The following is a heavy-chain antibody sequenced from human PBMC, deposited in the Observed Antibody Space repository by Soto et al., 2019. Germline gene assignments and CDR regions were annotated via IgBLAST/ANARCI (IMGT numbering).Heavy chain of an antibody. Sequence: QVQLVQSGAEVRKPGASVKVSCMASGYTFTTYGISWVRQAPGQGLEWMGWISGYNGHTKYAQKFQGRVTMTTDTSTSTVYMDLRSLRSDDTAVYYCAREGEMPYYYYGLDVWGQGTTVTVSS. CDR2: ISGYNGHT. V-gene: IGHV1-18*01. CDR3: AREGEMPYYYYGLDV. CDR1: GYTFTTYG. J-gene: IGHJ6*02. D-gene: IGHD3-16*01.